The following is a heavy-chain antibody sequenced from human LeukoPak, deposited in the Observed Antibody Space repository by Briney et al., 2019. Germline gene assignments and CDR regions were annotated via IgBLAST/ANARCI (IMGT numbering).Heavy chain of an antibody. V-gene: IGHV3-48*02. CDR3: ARGGLEWLSY. CDR2: ISSSSSPI. J-gene: IGHJ4*02. Sequence: GGSLRPSCAASGFTFSSYSMNWVRQAPGKGLEWVSFISSSSSPIYYADSVKDRFTISRDNAKNSVYLQMNSLRDEDTAVYYCARGGLEWLSYWGQGTLVTVSS. CDR1: GFTFSSYS. D-gene: IGHD6-19*01.